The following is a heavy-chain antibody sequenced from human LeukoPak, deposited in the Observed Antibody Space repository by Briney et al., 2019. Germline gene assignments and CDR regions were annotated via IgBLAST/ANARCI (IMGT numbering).Heavy chain of an antibody. CDR2: ISYDGSNK. CDR1: GFTFSSYG. D-gene: IGHD1-1*01. CDR3: ALSGTTVSFDY. J-gene: IGHJ4*02. Sequence: GGSLRLSCAASGFTFSSYGMHWVRQAPGKGLEWVAVISYDGSNKYYADSVKGRFTISRDNSKNTLYLQMNSLRAEDTAVYYCALSGTTVSFDYWGQGTLVTVSS. V-gene: IGHV3-30*03.